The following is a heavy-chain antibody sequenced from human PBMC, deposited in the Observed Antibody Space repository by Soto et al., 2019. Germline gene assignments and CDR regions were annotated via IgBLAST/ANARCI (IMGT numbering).Heavy chain of an antibody. CDR2: ISYDGSNK. J-gene: IGHJ4*02. V-gene: IGHV3-30*18. CDR1: GFTFSSYG. CDR3: AQDRDGYRYGVLDY. Sequence: QVQLVESGGGVVQPGRSLRLSCAASGFTFSSYGMHWVRQAPGKGLEWVAVISYDGSNKYYADSVKGRFTISRDNSKNTLYLQMNSLRAEDTAVYYCAQDRDGYRYGVLDYWGQGTLVTVSS. D-gene: IGHD5-18*01.